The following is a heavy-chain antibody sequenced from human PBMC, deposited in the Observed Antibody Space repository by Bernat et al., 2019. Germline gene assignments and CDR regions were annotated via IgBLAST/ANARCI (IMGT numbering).Heavy chain of an antibody. Sequence: EVQLVETGGGLIQPGGSLRLSCAVSGFTVSGNYMSWVCQAPGKALDWVAIIYSTGTTYYADSGKGRFTISRDNSKNTLYLQMNSLSAEDTAVYYCTRDLFCTMGRCSLHPWGQGTLVTVSS. D-gene: IGHD2-8*01. J-gene: IGHJ5*02. CDR3: TRDLFCTMGRCSLHP. CDR1: GFTVSGNY. V-gene: IGHV3-53*05. CDR2: IYSTGTT.